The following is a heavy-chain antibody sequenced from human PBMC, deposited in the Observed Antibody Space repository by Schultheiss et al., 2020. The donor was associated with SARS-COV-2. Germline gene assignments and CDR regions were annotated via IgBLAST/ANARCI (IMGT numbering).Heavy chain of an antibody. CDR1: GFTFSSYS. CDR2: ISSSSSTI. J-gene: IGHJ4*02. D-gene: IGHD2-15*01. CDR3: ARGILQYCSGGTCPLFY. Sequence: GESLKISCAASGFTFSSYSMNWVRQAPGKGLEWVSYISSSSSTIYYADSVKGRFTISRDNAKNSLYLQMNSLRAEDTAIYYCARGILQYCSGGTCPLFYWGQGTLVTVSS. V-gene: IGHV3-48*01.